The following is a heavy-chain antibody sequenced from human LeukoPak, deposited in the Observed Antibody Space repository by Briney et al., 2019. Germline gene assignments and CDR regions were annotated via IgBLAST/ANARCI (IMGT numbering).Heavy chain of an antibody. CDR3: TRHVWFGELLPSG. J-gene: IGHJ4*02. V-gene: IGHV3-73*01. D-gene: IGHD3-10*01. CDR2: VRSKANSYAT. Sequence: GGSLKLSCAASGFTFSGSAMHWVRQASGKGLEWVGRVRSKANSYATAYAASVKGRFTISRDDSKNTAYLQMNSLKTEDTAVYYCTRHVWFGELLPSGWGQGTLVTVSS. CDR1: GFTFSGSA.